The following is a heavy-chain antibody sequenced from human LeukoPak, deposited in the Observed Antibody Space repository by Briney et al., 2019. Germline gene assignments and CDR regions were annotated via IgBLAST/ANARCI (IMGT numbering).Heavy chain of an antibody. V-gene: IGHV1-2*02. Sequence: GASVKVSCKASGYTFTGYYMHWVRQAPGQGLEWMGWINPNSGGTNYAQKLQGRVTMTTDTSTSTAYKELRSLRSDDTAVYYCAREVGYCSSTSCYAFDIWGQGTMVTVSS. CDR3: AREVGYCSSTSCYAFDI. CDR1: GYTFTGYY. CDR2: INPNSGGT. D-gene: IGHD2-2*01. J-gene: IGHJ3*02.